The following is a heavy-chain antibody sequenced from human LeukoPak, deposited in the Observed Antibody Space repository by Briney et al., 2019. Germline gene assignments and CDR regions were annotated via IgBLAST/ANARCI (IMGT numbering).Heavy chain of an antibody. CDR2: ISYDGSNK. V-gene: IGHV3-30*03. D-gene: IGHD2-2*01. CDR3: ARVMGRYCSSTSCYVDY. J-gene: IGHJ4*02. Sequence: GSLRLSCAASGFTFSSYWMSWVRQAPGKGLEWVAVISYDGSNKYYADSVKGRFTISRDNSKNTLYLQMNSLRAEDTAVYYCARVMGRYCSSTSCYVDYWGQGTLVTVSS. CDR1: GFTFSSYW.